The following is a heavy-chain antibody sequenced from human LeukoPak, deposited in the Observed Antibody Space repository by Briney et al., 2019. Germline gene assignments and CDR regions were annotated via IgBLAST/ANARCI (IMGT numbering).Heavy chain of an antibody. CDR3: ARKDCSGGSCYSDPEFDY. V-gene: IGHV1-8*01. D-gene: IGHD2-15*01. CDR1: GYTFTSYD. CDR2: MNPNSGNT. Sequence: ASVKVSCKASGYTFTSYDINWVRQATGQGLEWMGWMNPNSGNTGYAQKFQGRVTMTRNTSISTAYMELRSLRSDDTAVYYCARKDCSGGSCYSDPEFDYWGQGTLVTVSS. J-gene: IGHJ4*02.